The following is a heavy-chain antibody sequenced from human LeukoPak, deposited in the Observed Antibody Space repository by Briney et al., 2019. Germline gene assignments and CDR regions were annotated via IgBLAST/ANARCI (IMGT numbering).Heavy chain of an antibody. D-gene: IGHD4/OR15-4a*01. CDR3: ARVLHGDYPYYYYYMDV. Sequence: GGSLRLSCAASGFTFDDYAMHWVRQAPGKGLECVSLLSGDGGSTYYADSVKGRFTISRDNSKNSLYLQMNSLRTEDTAVYYCARVLHGDYPYYYYYMDVWGKGTTVTVSS. J-gene: IGHJ6*03. CDR2: LSGDGGST. V-gene: IGHV3-43*02. CDR1: GFTFDDYA.